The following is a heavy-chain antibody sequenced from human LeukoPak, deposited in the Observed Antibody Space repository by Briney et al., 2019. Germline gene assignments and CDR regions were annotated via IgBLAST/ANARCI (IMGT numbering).Heavy chain of an antibody. CDR1: GASISSSNW. CDR3: ARGEFDGGVYFDY. V-gene: IGHV4-4*02. D-gene: IGHD3-16*01. J-gene: IGHJ4*02. CDR2: IYHSGST. Sequence: SETLSLTCAVSGASISSSNWWSWVRQPPGKGLEWIGEIYHSGSTNYNPSLKSRVTISVDESKNQFSLKLSSVTAADTAVYYCARGEFDGGVYFDYWGQGTLVTVSS.